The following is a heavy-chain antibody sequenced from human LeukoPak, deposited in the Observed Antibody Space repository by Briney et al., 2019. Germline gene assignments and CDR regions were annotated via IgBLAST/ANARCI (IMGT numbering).Heavy chain of an antibody. CDR3: ARGRYYDILTGYDY. Sequence: ASVKVSCKASGYTFTDYYMHWVRQAPGQGLEWMGWINPNSGGTNYAQKFQGRVTMTRDTPIITAYMELRSLRSDDTAVYYCARGRYYDILTGYDYWGQGTLVTVSS. J-gene: IGHJ4*02. CDR2: INPNSGGT. V-gene: IGHV1-2*02. CDR1: GYTFTDYY. D-gene: IGHD3-9*01.